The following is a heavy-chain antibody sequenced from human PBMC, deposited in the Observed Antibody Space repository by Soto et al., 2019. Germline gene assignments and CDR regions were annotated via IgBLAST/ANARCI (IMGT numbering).Heavy chain of an antibody. CDR3: AGPETAIVTYY. J-gene: IGHJ4*02. CDR1: GFTFSSYP. V-gene: IGHV3-30-3*01. CDR2: SSHDGNNE. Sequence: QVQLVESGGGVVQPGRSLRLSCAASGFTFSSYPMHWVRQAPGKGLEWVALSSHDGNNENYADSVKGRFTISRDNSKNTLYLQMNSLRAEDTAVYYCAGPETAIVTYYWGQGTLVTVSS. D-gene: IGHD5-18*01.